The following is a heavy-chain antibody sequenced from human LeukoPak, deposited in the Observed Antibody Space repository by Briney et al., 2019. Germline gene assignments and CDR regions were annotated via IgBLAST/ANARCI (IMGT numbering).Heavy chain of an antibody. CDR2: ISSSGSGGST. V-gene: IGHV3-23*01. J-gene: IGHJ4*02. CDR3: AKEGSSWYPFDY. D-gene: IGHD6-13*01. Sequence: PGGSLRLSCVASGFTFSSYAMTWVRQAPGKGLEWVSGISSSGSGGSTYYVDSVKGRFTISRDNSKSTLYLQLNSLRAEDTAVYYCAKEGSSWYPFDYWGQGTLVTVSS. CDR1: GFTFSSYA.